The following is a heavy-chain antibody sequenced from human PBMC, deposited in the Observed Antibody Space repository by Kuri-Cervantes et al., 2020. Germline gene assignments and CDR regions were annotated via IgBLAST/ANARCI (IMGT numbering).Heavy chain of an antibody. V-gene: IGHV4-38-2*01. J-gene: IGHJ4*02. CDR2: IYHSGST. D-gene: IGHD1-26*01. Sequence: SETLSLTCAVSGYSISSGYYWGWIRQPPGKGLEWIGSIYHSGSTYYNPSLKSRVTISVDTSKNQISLKLSSVTAADTAFYYCARAQEGRPFDYWGQGTLVTVSS. CDR3: ARAQEGRPFDY. CDR1: GYSISSGYY.